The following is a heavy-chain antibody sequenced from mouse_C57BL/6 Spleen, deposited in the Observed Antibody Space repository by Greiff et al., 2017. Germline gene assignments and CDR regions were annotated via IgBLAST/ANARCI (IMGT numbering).Heavy chain of an antibody. V-gene: IGHV1-72*01. CDR3: ARSYYGSSYGYFDV. CDR2: LDPNSGGT. D-gene: IGHD1-1*01. J-gene: IGHJ1*03. Sequence: QVQLQQPGAELVKPGASVKLSCKASGYTFPSYWMHWVKQRPGRGLEWIGRLDPNSGGTNYNETFKSKATLTVDKPSSTAYMQLSSLTSEDSAVYYCARSYYGSSYGYFDVWGTGTTVTVSS. CDR1: GYTFPSYW.